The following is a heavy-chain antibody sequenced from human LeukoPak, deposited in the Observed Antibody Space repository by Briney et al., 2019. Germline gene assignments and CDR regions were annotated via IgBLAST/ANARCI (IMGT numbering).Heavy chain of an antibody. V-gene: IGHV4-38-2*02. CDR3: ASCPSHYYDSSGYYYDGFDY. D-gene: IGHD3-22*01. CDR1: GYSISSGYY. CDR2: IYHSGST. Sequence: SETLSLTCTVSGYSISSGYYWGWIRQPPGKGLEWIGSIYHSGSTYYNPSLKSRVTISVDTSKNQFSLKLSSVTAADTAVYYCASCPSHYYDSSGYYYDGFDYWGQGTLVTVSS. J-gene: IGHJ4*02.